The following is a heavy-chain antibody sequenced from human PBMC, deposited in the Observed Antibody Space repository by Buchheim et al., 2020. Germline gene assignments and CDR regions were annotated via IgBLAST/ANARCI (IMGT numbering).Heavy chain of an antibody. CDR1: GFIFSDYT. CDR2: ISSSNTHI. V-gene: IGHV3-21*01. D-gene: IGHD3-16*01. CDR3: ARENWDFYDGMDV. J-gene: IGHJ6*02. Sequence: EVQLAESGGGLVKPGGSLRLSCAASGFIFSDYTINWVRQAPGKGLEWVSSISSSNTHISYADSVKGRFTISRDNARNSLSLQMSSLRAEDTAVYYCARENWDFYDGMDVWGQGTT.